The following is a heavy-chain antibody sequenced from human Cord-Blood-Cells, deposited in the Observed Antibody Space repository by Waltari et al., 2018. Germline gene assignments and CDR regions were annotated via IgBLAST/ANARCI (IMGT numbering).Heavy chain of an antibody. J-gene: IGHJ4*02. V-gene: IGHV4-34*01. Sequence: QVQLQQWGAGLLKPSAPLSLTCAVYGGSFSGYYWSWIRQPPGKGLEWIGEINHSGSTNYNPSLKSRVTISVDTSKNQFSLKLSSVTAADTAVYYCARLMGDYWGQGTLVTVSS. CDR3: ARLMGDY. D-gene: IGHD3-16*01. CDR2: INHSGST. CDR1: GGSFSGYY.